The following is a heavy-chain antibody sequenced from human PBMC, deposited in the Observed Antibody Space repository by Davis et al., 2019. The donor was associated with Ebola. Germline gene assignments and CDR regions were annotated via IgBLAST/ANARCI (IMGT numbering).Heavy chain of an antibody. D-gene: IGHD6-19*01. CDR3: ARDGQQWLVKGWFDH. V-gene: IGHV1-24*01. Sequence: GSVKVSCKVSGYTLTDLSMHWVRQAPGKGLEWMGGFDPEDGETIYAQKFQGRVTMTRDTSTSTVYMELSSLRSEDTAVYYCARDGQQWLVKGWFDHWGQGTLVTVSS. CDR2: FDPEDGET. CDR1: GYTLTDLS. J-gene: IGHJ5*02.